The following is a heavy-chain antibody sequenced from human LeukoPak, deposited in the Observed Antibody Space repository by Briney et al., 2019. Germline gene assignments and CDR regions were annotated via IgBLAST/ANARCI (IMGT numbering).Heavy chain of an antibody. CDR1: GFTFSSHS. D-gene: IGHD3-22*01. V-gene: IGHV3-48*01. J-gene: IGHJ4*02. CDR3: ARGAYYYED. Sequence: GGSLRLSCAASGFTFSSHSMNWVRQAPGKGLEWVSYISSSSSSTIYYADSVKGRFTISRDNAKNSLYLQMNSLRAEDTAVYYCARGAYYYEDWGQGTLVTVSS. CDR2: ISSSSSSTI.